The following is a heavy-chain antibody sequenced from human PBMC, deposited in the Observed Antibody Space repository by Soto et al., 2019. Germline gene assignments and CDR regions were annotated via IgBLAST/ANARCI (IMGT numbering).Heavy chain of an antibody. D-gene: IGHD1-26*01. CDR2: SRNKANSYST. Sequence: PGGSLRLSCAASGFSFSDHYMDWVRQAPGKGLEWVGRSRNKANSYSTEYAASVKTRFTISRDDSEQSLFLQMNSLETEDTAVYYCARLPVGASYFDDWGQGALVTVSS. CDR1: GFSFSDHY. J-gene: IGHJ4*02. V-gene: IGHV3-72*01. CDR3: ARLPVGASYFDD.